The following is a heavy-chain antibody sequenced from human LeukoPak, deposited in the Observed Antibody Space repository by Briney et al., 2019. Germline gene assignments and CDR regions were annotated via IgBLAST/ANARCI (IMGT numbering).Heavy chain of an antibody. CDR1: GFTFSSYA. CDR2: ISGSGGST. CDR3: ARDRRYVAFDI. Sequence: GGSLRLSCAASGFTFSSYAMSWVRQAPGKGLEWVSAISGSGGSTYYADSVKGRFTISRDNAKNSLYLQMNSLRAEDTAVYYCARDRRYVAFDIWGQGTMVTVSS. V-gene: IGHV3-23*01. J-gene: IGHJ3*02. D-gene: IGHD5-12*01.